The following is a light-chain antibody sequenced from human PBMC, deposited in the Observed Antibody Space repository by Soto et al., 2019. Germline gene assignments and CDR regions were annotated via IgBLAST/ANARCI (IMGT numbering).Light chain of an antibody. CDR3: QQCGDLPYT. CDR2: GAS. Sequence: EIVLTQSPGTLSLSPGERATLSCRASQSVSSSYLAWYQQRPGQAPRLLIYGASSRATGIPDRFSGSGSGTDFTLTISRLGPEDFAFYYCQQCGDLPYTFGQGTKLEI. J-gene: IGKJ2*01. CDR1: QSVSSSY. V-gene: IGKV3-20*01.